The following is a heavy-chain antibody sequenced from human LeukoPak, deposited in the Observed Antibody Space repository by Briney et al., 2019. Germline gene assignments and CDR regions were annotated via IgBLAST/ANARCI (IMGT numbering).Heavy chain of an antibody. CDR1: GFAVSTNY. J-gene: IGHJ4*02. V-gene: IGHV3-23*01. D-gene: IGHD1-14*01. CDR2: ISGSGGST. CDR3: ATPDPY. Sequence: GGSLRLSCVASGFAVSTNYMSWVRQAPGKGLEWVSAISGSGGSTYYADSVKGRFTISRDNSKNTLYLQMNSLRAEDTAVYYCATPDPYWGQGTLVTVSS.